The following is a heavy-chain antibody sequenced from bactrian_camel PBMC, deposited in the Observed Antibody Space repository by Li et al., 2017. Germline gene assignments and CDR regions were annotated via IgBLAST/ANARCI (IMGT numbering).Heavy chain of an antibody. CDR1: GFTFSSGD. CDR3: AKDSSLVEYNY. CDR2: IASGGDRI. V-gene: IGHV3S40*01. J-gene: IGHJ4*01. Sequence: QLVESGGGLVQPGGSLRLSCAASGFTFSSGDMSWVRQAPGKGLEWVSSIASGGDRIFYADSVKGRFIISRDNSKNTVILQLNSLNSEDTAMYYCAKDSSLVEYNYWGQGTQVTVS.